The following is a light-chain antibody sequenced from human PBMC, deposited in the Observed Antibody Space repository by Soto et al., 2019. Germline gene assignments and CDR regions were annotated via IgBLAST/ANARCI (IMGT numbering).Light chain of an antibody. J-gene: IGKJ4*01. CDR2: GAS. V-gene: IGKV3D-15*01. CDR1: QSVDSN. Sequence: EIVMTQSPATLSVSPGERATLSCRASQSVDSNLAWYQQKPSQAPRLLIFGASTRATGIPARFSGSGYGTDFTLTISSLQSEDFGVYFCQQYDNWPLTFGGGTKVEIK. CDR3: QQYDNWPLT.